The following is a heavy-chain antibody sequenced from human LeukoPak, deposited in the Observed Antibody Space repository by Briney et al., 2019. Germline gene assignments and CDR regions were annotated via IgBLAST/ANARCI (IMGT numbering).Heavy chain of an antibody. Sequence: ASVKVSCKASGYTFTGYYMHWVRQAPGQGLEWMGWIYPNSGGTNYAQKFQGRVTMTRDTSISTAYMGLSRLRSDDTAVYYCARGRRYQLLFAGGDAADAFDIWGQGTMVTVSS. J-gene: IGHJ3*02. CDR1: GYTFTGYY. CDR3: ARGRRYQLLFAGGDAADAFDI. CDR2: IYPNSGGT. V-gene: IGHV1-2*02. D-gene: IGHD2-2*01.